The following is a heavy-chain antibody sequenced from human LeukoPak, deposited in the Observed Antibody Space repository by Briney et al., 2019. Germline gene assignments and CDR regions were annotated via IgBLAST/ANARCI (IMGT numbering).Heavy chain of an antibody. D-gene: IGHD2-15*01. Sequence: GGSLRLFCAASGFTFSTYAMTWVRQAPGKGLEWVSLISRGGDVTYYADSVKGRFTISRDSFKNTLYLQMHSLRAEDTAVYYCAARPGEVAVPYDYWGQGTLVTVSS. CDR1: GFTFSTYA. V-gene: IGHV3-23*01. J-gene: IGHJ4*02. CDR2: ISRGGDVT. CDR3: AARPGEVAVPYDY.